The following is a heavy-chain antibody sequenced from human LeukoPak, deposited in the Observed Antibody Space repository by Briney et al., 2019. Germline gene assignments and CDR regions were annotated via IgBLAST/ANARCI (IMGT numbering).Heavy chain of an antibody. V-gene: IGHV3-15*01. CDR1: GFNNVW. J-gene: IGHJ4*02. Sequence: PGGSLRPSCAASGFNNVWMSWVRQAPGKGLEWVGRIKSKAEDGTTDYAAPVKGRLTISRDDSKGTLYLQMNGLKTEDTAVYYCTSEDQGGFDHWGQGTLVTVSS. CDR3: TSEDQGGFDH. D-gene: IGHD1-26*01. CDR2: IKSKAEDGTT.